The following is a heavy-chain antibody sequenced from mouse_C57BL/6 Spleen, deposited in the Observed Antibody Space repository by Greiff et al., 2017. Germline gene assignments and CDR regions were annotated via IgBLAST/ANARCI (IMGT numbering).Heavy chain of an antibody. CDR2: SRNKANDYTT. V-gene: IGHV7-1*01. D-gene: IGHD4-1*01. Sequence: EVNVVESGGGLVQSGRSLRLSCATSGFTFSDFYMEWVRQAPGKGLEWIAASRNKANDYTTEYSASVKGRFIVSRDTSQSILYLQMNALRAEDTAIYYCARDEGTGTFDYWGQGTTLTVSS. CDR3: ARDEGTGTFDY. J-gene: IGHJ2*01. CDR1: GFTFSDFY.